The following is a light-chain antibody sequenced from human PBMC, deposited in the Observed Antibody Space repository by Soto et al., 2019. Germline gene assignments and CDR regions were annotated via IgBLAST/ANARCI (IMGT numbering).Light chain of an antibody. Sequence: DIQMTQSPSTLSASVGDRVTITCRASHNRSVWLAWYQQKPGEAPKLQIYKASALQNGVPSRFSGSGSGTEFTLTISSLQPYDFATYYCQHYNCYFGGGTKVEIK. V-gene: IGKV1-5*03. J-gene: IGKJ4*01. CDR2: KAS. CDR3: QHYNCY. CDR1: HNRSVW.